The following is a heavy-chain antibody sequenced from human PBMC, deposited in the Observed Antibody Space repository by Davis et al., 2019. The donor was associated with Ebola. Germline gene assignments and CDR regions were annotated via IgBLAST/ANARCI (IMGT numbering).Heavy chain of an antibody. V-gene: IGHV3-23*01. Sequence: GESLKISCAASGFTFSNYAMSWVRQAPGKGLEWVSAISGSGGSTYYANSVKGRFTISRDNSKNTLYLQMNSLRAEDMAVYYCAGGLNVVVVAATNSYYYGMDVWGQGTTVTVSS. CDR3: AGGLNVVVVAATNSYYYGMDV. D-gene: IGHD2-15*01. CDR1: GFTFSNYA. CDR2: ISGSGGST. J-gene: IGHJ6*02.